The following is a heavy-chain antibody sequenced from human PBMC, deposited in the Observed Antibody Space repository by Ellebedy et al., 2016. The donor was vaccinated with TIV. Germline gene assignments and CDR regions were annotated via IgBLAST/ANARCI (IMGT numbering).Heavy chain of an antibody. CDR1: GSSFTSYW. Sequence: GESLKISXKGSGSSFTSYWISWVRQMPGKGLEWMGRIDPSDSYTNYSPSFQGHVTISADKSITTAYLQWSSLKASDTAMYYCARTYGDYVSGYYYYYGLDVWGQGTTVTVSS. CDR3: ARTYGDYVSGYYYYYGLDV. J-gene: IGHJ6*02. CDR2: IDPSDSYT. D-gene: IGHD4-17*01. V-gene: IGHV5-10-1*01.